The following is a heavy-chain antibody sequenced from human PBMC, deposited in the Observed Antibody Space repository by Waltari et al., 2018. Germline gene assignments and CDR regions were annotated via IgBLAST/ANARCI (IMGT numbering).Heavy chain of an antibody. Sequence: QVQLQESGPGLVKPSETLSLTCTLSGGSINNYYWTWIRQPAGKGLEWIGRIYSSGSTTTYNPSLKSLVSMSLAASKNQFFLRLTSVTAADTAVYFCARVRAIAAGTASYYYALDVWGQGTTVTVSS. V-gene: IGHV4-4*07. CDR3: ARVRAIAAGTASYYYALDV. CDR1: GGSINNYY. J-gene: IGHJ6*02. D-gene: IGHD6-13*01. CDR2: IYSSGST.